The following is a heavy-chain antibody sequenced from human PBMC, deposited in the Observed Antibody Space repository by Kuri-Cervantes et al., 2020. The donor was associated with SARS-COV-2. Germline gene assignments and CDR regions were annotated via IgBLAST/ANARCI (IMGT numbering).Heavy chain of an antibody. CDR2: IRSNSHGGAA. V-gene: IGHV3-49*03. D-gene: IGHD6-25*01. CDR3: TRLRGFGPLLHGLDV. Sequence: GGSLRLSCSASGFTFSSYAMSWFRQAPGKGLEWVGFIRSNSHGGAAESAASVKGRFTISRDDSKSIAYLQMNSLKTEDTAVYYCTRLRGFGPLLHGLDVWGQGTTVTVSS. CDR1: GFTFSSYA. J-gene: IGHJ6*02.